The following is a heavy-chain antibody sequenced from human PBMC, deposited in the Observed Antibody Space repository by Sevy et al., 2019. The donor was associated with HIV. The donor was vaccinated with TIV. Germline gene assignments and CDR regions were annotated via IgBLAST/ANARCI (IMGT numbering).Heavy chain of an antibody. Sequence: GGSLGLSCTASGFTFSSYAMYWVRQAPGKGLEWVAVISYDGNNKDYADSVKGRFTISRDNSKNTLYLQMNSLRAEDTAVYYCASHYYDSTGYYYPLDYWGQGTLVTVSS. CDR2: ISYDGNNK. J-gene: IGHJ4*02. V-gene: IGHV3-30*04. CDR3: ASHYYDSTGYYYPLDY. D-gene: IGHD3-22*01. CDR1: GFTFSSYA.